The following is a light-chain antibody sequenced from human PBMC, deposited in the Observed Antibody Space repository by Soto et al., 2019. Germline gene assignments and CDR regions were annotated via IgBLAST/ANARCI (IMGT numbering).Light chain of an antibody. V-gene: IGLV2-14*03. Sequence: QSVLTQPASVSGSPGQSIAISCTGTSSDVGGFNYVSWYQQHPGKAPKFMIYDVSSRPSGVSDRFSGSKSGNTASLTISGLQVEDEADYYCSSYTTRSTYVFVTGTKVTVL. J-gene: IGLJ1*01. CDR3: SSYTTRSTYV. CDR1: SSDVGGFNY. CDR2: DVS.